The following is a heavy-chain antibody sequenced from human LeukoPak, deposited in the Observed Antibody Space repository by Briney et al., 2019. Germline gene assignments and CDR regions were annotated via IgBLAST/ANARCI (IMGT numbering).Heavy chain of an antibody. D-gene: IGHD1-1*01. CDR3: ARDRYGGIIDY. J-gene: IGHJ4*02. CDR1: RGSISSYY. Sequence: SETLSLTCTVSRGSISSYYWSWIRQPAGKGLEWIGRIYSSGSSNYNPSLKSRVTMSVDTSKNQFSLKLSSVTAADTAVYYCARDRYGGIIDYCGQGTLVTVSS. V-gene: IGHV4-4*07. CDR2: IYSSGSS.